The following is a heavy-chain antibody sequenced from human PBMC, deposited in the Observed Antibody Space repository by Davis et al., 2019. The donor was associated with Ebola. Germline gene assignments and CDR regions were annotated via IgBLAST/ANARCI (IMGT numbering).Heavy chain of an antibody. D-gene: IGHD3-10*01. CDR3: ARGVAGRVRGVPWAMDV. V-gene: IGHV3-13*01. CDR1: GFTFSSYA. CDR2: IGTAGDT. Sequence: GGSLRLSCAASGFTFSSYAMSWFRQAPGKGLEWVSAIGTAGDTYYPGSVKGRFTISRENAKKSLYLQMNSLGAGDTAVYYCARGVAGRVRGVPWAMDVWGQGTTVTVSS. J-gene: IGHJ6*02.